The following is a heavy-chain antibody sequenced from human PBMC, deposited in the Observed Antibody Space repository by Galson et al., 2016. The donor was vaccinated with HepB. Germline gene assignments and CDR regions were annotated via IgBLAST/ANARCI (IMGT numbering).Heavy chain of an antibody. V-gene: IGHV1-18*04. CDR2: ISGYTGNS. CDR3: ARPTGTTVAGVPFDY. D-gene: IGHD6-19*01. CDR1: GYTFSRYG. J-gene: IGHJ4*02. Sequence: SVKVSCKASGYTFSRYGISWVRQAPGQGLEWMGWISGYTGNSKYAQNLQGRVTMTTDTSTSTAYMELRSLRSDDTAVYYCARPTGTTVAGVPFDYWGQGTLVTVSS.